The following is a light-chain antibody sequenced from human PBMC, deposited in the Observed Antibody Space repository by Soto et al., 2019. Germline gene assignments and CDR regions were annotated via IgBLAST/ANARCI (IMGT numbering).Light chain of an antibody. CDR3: GTLDSNLDGWV. CDR2: DTN. Sequence: QSVLTQPPSVSAAPGQKVTISCSGSSSNIRGNYVTWYQQLPGTAPKLVIYDTNKRPPGIPDRFSGSKSGTSASLGITGLQAGDEADYYCGTLDSNLDGWVFGGGTKLTVL. J-gene: IGLJ3*02. CDR1: SSNIRGNY. V-gene: IGLV1-51*01.